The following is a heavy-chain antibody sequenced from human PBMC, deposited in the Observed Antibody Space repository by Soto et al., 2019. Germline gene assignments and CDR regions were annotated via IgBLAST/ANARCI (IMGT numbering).Heavy chain of an antibody. CDR2: TYYRSKWYN. V-gene: IGHV6-1*01. CDR1: GDSVSSNSAA. J-gene: IGHJ6*02. Sequence: SQTLSLTCAISGDSVSSNSAAWNWIRQSPSRGLEWLGRTYYRSKWYNDYAESVKSRITINPDTSKNHFSLPLSSVTTEATAAYYCPRGPRAGAGYYYGMDDWGQEATVTVSS. CDR3: PRGPRAGAGYYYGMDD. D-gene: IGHD6-19*01.